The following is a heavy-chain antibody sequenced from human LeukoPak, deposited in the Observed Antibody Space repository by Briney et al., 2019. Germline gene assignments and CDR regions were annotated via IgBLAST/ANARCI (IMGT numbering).Heavy chain of an antibody. CDR1: GGSISSGDYY. V-gene: IGHV4-30-4*01. D-gene: IGHD4-17*01. Sequence: PSETLSLTCTVSGGSISSGDYYWSWIRQPPGKGLEWIGYIYYSGSTYYNPSLESRVTISVDTSKNQFSLKLSSVTAADTAVYYCARVEDYGDYDGLRRWFDPWGQGTLVTVSS. CDR2: IYYSGST. CDR3: ARVEDYGDYDGLRRWFDP. J-gene: IGHJ5*02.